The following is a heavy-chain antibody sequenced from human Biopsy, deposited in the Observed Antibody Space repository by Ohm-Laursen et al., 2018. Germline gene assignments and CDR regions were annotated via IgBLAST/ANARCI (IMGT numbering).Heavy chain of an antibody. Sequence: SETLSLTCIVSGGSISSETNYWGWIRQPPGKGLEWIGSIFYGGITYYNPSLKSRVTISVDTSKNQFSLNLSSVTGADTAVYYCVREPKTGTAEAWYFDLWGRGSPVTVPS. CDR1: GGSISSETNY. D-gene: IGHD3-9*01. CDR3: VREPKTGTAEAWYFDL. CDR2: IFYGGIT. J-gene: IGHJ2*01. V-gene: IGHV4-39*02.